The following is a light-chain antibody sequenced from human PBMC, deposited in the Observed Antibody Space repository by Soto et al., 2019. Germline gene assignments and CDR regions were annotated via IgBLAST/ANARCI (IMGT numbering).Light chain of an antibody. CDR1: QSVRSW. Sequence: DIQMTQSPSTLSASVGDRVTITCRASQSVRSWLAWYQQKPGRAPKFLIYDASSLESGVPSRFSGSGSGTEFTLTISKLQPDDFATYYCQQDDNYPLTFGGGTKVDI. V-gene: IGKV1-5*01. J-gene: IGKJ4*01. CDR3: QQDDNYPLT. CDR2: DAS.